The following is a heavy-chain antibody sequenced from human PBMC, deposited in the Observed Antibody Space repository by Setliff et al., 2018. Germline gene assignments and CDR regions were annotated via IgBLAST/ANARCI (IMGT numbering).Heavy chain of an antibody. J-gene: IGHJ4*02. V-gene: IGHV3-72*01. Sequence: GGSLRLSCAASGFTFSSYWMNWVRQAPGKGLEWVGRTKNKANAGYMEYSASVKDRFIISRDDSKNSLYLQMYSLKSDDTAVYYCVRAVVIRGSKPLDSWGQGTLVTVSS. CDR1: GFTFSSYW. CDR3: VRAVVIRGSKPLDS. CDR2: TKNKANAGYM. D-gene: IGHD3-10*01.